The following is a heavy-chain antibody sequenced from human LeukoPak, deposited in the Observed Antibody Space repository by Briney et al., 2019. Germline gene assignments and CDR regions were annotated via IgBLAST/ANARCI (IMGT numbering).Heavy chain of an antibody. V-gene: IGHV3-15*01. CDR1: GFTFSNAW. D-gene: IGHD4-23*01. CDR3: TPGGGWELPFDY. J-gene: IGHJ4*02. Sequence: PGGSLRLSCAASGFTFSNAWMSWVRQAPGKGLEWVGLIKSKTDGGTTDYAAPVKGRFIISRDDSKNTLYLQVNSLKTEDTAVYYCTPGGGWELPFDYWGQGTLVTVSS. CDR2: IKSKTDGGTT.